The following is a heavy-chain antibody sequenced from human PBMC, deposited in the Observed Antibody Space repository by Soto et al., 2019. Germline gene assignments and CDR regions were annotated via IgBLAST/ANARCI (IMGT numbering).Heavy chain of an antibody. CDR3: ARLDFSRIVVVPAAINGNWFDP. D-gene: IGHD2-2*02. J-gene: IGHJ5*02. CDR2: IYYSGST. V-gene: IGHV4-38-2*02. Sequence: LSLTCTVSGYSIRNGYYWGWIRQPPGKGLEWIGSIYYSGSTYYNPSLKSRVTISVDTSKNQFSLKLSSVTAADTAVYYCARLDFSRIVVVPAAINGNWFDPWGQGTLVTVSS. CDR1: GYSIRNGYY.